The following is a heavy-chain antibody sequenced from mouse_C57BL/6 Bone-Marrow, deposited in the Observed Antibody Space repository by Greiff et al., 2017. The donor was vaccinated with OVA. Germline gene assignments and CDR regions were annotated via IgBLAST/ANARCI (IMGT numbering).Heavy chain of an antibody. D-gene: IGHD1-1*01. CDR3: ARHLKYYGSTFYAKDY. Sequence: EVKLVESGGGLVKPGGSLKLSCAASGFTFSSYTMYWVRQTPEKRLEWVAIISGGGGNTYYPDSVQGRVTIARDNSKNTLYLQMSRLRSKDTALYDCARHLKYYGSTFYAKDYWGQGASVTVSS. CDR2: ISGGGGNT. CDR1: GFTFSSYT. J-gene: IGHJ4*01. V-gene: IGHV5-9*01.